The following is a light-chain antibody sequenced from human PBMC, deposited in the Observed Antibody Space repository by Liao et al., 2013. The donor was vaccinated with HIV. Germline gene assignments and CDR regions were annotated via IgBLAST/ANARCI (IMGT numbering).Light chain of an antibody. Sequence: SYELTQPPSVSVSPGQTASITCSGDKLGDKYACWYQQKPGQSPVLVIYQDSKRPSGIPERFSGSNSGNTATLTISGTPRLVDEADYYCQAWDSSTAVVFGGGTKLTVL. CDR3: QAWDSSTAVV. J-gene: IGLJ2*01. CDR1: KLGDKY. V-gene: IGLV3-1*01. CDR2: QDS.